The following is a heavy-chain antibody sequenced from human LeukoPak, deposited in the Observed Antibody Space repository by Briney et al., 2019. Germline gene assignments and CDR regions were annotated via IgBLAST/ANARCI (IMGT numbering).Heavy chain of an antibody. CDR3: ASRKGSGWDFDY. V-gene: IGHV4-34*01. Sequence: NSSETLSLTCAVYGGSFSGYYWSWIRQPPGEGLEWIGEINHSGSTNYNPSLKSRVTISVDTSKNQFSLKLSSVTAADTAVYYCASRKGSGWDFDYWGQGTLVTVSS. CDR2: INHSGST. D-gene: IGHD6-19*01. CDR1: GGSFSGYY. J-gene: IGHJ4*02.